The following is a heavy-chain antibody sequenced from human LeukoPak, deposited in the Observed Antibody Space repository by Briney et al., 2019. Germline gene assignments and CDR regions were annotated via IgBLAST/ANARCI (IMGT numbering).Heavy chain of an antibody. V-gene: IGHV4-59*11. CDR2: ISYIGYT. Sequence: SETLSLTCAVSADSFSSHYWTWIRQPPGKGLEWIGYISYIGYTNYNPSLKSRVTISIDTSKNQFSLKLSSVTAADTAVYYCARDLVTVTKGFDIWGKGTTVTVSS. CDR1: ADSFSSHY. CDR3: ARDLVTVTKGFDI. J-gene: IGHJ6*04. D-gene: IGHD4-17*01.